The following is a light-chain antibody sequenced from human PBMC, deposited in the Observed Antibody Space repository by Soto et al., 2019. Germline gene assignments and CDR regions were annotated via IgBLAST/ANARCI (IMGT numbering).Light chain of an antibody. J-gene: IGKJ5*01. CDR1: QSVAIN. Sequence: ETVMTQSPVTLSVSPGERATLSCRASQSVAINLAWYQQRPGQAPRLLIYGASTRATGIPARFSGSGSGTEFTLTISSLQSEDFAVYYCQQRSNWPPTFGQGTRLEIK. CDR2: GAS. CDR3: QQRSNWPPT. V-gene: IGKV3-15*01.